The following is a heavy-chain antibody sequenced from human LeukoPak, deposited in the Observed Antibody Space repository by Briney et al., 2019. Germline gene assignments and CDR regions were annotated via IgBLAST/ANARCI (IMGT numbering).Heavy chain of an antibody. CDR1: GGSISSYY. D-gene: IGHD5-18*01. CDR2: IYYSGST. J-gene: IGHJ4*02. Sequence: PSETLSLTCTVSGGSISSYYWSWIRQPPGKGLKWIGYIYYSGSTNYNPSLKSRVTISVDTSKNQFSLKLSSVTAADTAVYYCAREGYSYGSDYWGQGTLVTVSS. V-gene: IGHV4-59*01. CDR3: AREGYSYGSDY.